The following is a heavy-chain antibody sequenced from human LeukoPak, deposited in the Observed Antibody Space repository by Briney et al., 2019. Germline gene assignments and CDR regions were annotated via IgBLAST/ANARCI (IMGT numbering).Heavy chain of an antibody. CDR1: GLTFSTYR. Sequence: PGGSLRLSCSASGLTFSTYRMNWGRQAPGKGLEWVSYISSSSSTIYYADSVKGRFTISRDNAKNSLHLQMNTLRDEDTAVYYCAREYSSSSGKALDYWGQGTLVTVSS. J-gene: IGHJ4*02. CDR2: ISSSSSTI. D-gene: IGHD6-6*01. V-gene: IGHV3-48*02. CDR3: AREYSSSSGKALDY.